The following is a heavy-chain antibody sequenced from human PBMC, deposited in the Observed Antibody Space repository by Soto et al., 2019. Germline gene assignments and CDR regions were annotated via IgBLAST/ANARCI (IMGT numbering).Heavy chain of an antibody. V-gene: IGHV4-61*01. CDR1: GDSVSSSSYY. CDR2: IYYSGST. Sequence: SETLSLTCTVSGDSVSSSSYYWSWIRQPPGKGLEWIGYIYYSGSTNYNPSLKSRVTISVDTSKNQFSLKMTSVTAADTAVYYCAVTGTYNWFDPWGQGTLVTVSS. D-gene: IGHD7-27*01. J-gene: IGHJ5*02. CDR3: AVTGTYNWFDP.